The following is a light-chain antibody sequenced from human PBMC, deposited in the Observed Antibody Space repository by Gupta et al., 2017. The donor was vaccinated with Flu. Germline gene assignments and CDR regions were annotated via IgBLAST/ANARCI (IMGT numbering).Light chain of an antibody. Sequence: QSXXTQPAXVSGSPXQSITISCTGTSSDVGGYNYVSWYQQHPGKAPKLMIYEVSNRPSGVSNRFSGSKSGNTASLTISGLQAEDEADYYCSSYTSSSTLYVFGTGTKVTVL. V-gene: IGLV2-14*01. J-gene: IGLJ1*01. CDR3: SSYTSSSTLYV. CDR2: EVS. CDR1: SSDVGGYNY.